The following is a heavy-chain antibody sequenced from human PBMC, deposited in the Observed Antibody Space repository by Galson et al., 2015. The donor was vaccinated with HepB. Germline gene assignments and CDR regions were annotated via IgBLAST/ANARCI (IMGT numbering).Heavy chain of an antibody. V-gene: IGHV5-51*01. CDR2: IYPGDSDT. Sequence: QSGAEVKKPGESLKISCKGSGYSFPSHWIGWVRQMPGKGLEWMGIIYPGDSDTRYSPSFQGQVSISVDKSINTAYLQWSSLKASDTAMYYCARHGVTMVREITSPLNNLYAYYYYMDVWGKGTTVTVSS. CDR3: ARHGVTMVREITSPLNNLYAYYYYMDV. J-gene: IGHJ6*03. CDR1: GYSFPSHW. D-gene: IGHD3-10*01.